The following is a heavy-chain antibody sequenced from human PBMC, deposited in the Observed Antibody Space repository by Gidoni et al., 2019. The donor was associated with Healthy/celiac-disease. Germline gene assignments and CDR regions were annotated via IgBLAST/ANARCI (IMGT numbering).Heavy chain of an antibody. CDR1: GYTFTSYY. J-gene: IGHJ4*02. Sequence: QVQLVQSGAEVKKPGASVKVSCKASGYTFTSYYMHWVRQSPGQGLDGRGIINPSGGSTSYAHKVQGRVTMTRDTSTSTVYMDLSSLRSEDTAVYYCASRVAAAGLDYWGQGTLVTVSS. D-gene: IGHD6-13*01. CDR2: INPSGGST. V-gene: IGHV1-46*01. CDR3: ASRVAAAGLDY.